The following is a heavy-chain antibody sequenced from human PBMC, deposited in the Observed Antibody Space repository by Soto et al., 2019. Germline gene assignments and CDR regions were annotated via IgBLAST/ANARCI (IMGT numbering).Heavy chain of an antibody. CDR2: ISGSGGST. Sequence: EVQLLESGGGLVQPGGSLRLSCAASGFTFSSYAMSWVRQAPGKGLEWVSAISGSGGSTYYADSVKGRCTISRDNSKNTLYLQMNSLRPEDTAVYYGAKDSDYGDEPNGSWGQGTLVTVSS. D-gene: IGHD4-17*01. CDR3: AKDSDYGDEPNGS. V-gene: IGHV3-23*01. J-gene: IGHJ4*02. CDR1: GFTFSSYA.